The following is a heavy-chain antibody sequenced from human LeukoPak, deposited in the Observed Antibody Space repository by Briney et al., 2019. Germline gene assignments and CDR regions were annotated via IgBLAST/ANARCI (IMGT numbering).Heavy chain of an antibody. CDR3: AKDNRRHYTSGPNPDSLH. J-gene: IGHJ4*02. V-gene: IGHV3-9*01. D-gene: IGHD6-19*01. Sequence: VXQPPGXGLEWVSGISWNSGSIDYADSVKGRFTISRDNAKNSLYLQMNSLRVEDTAFYYCAKDNRRHYTSGPNPDSLHWGQGALVTVSS. CDR2: ISWNSGSI.